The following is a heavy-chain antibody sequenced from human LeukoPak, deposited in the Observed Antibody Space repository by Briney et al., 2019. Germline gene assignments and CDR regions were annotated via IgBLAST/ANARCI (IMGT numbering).Heavy chain of an antibody. CDR2: IYYRRTT. CDR3: AGGLVAKQLDF. Sequence: PSETLSLTCTLSVHSIRIFYARCLRHPPGRGREWIGYIYYRRTTAYSPSPQSRVNLSLDTSRTQFSLKLSSVTAADAAVFYFAGGLVAKQLDFWGQGTPVAVSS. V-gene: IGHV4-59*12. J-gene: IGHJ4*02. CDR1: VHSIRIFY. D-gene: IGHD5-12*01.